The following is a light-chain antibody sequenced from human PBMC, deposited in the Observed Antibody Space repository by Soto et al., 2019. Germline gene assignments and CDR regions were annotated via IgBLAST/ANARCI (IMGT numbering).Light chain of an antibody. V-gene: IGKV1-13*02. J-gene: IGKJ3*01. CDR2: DAS. Sequence: AIQLTQSPSSLSASVGDRVTITCRASQGISSALAWYQQKPGKAPKLLIYDASSLESGVPSRFSGSGSRTDFTLTISSLQPEDFATYYCQQFNSYPLFTFGPGTKVDIK. CDR3: QQFNSYPLFT. CDR1: QGISSA.